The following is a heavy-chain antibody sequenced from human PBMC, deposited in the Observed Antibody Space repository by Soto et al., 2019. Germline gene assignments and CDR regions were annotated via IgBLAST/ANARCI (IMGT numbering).Heavy chain of an antibody. J-gene: IGHJ6*02. Sequence: GGSLRLSCAASGFTFSSYAMHWVRQAPGKGLEWVAVISYDGSNKYYADSVKGRFTISRDNSKNMLYLQMNSLRAEDTAVYYCARDLKYSSSSNYYYGMDVWGQGTTVTVSS. V-gene: IGHV3-30-3*01. CDR2: ISYDGSNK. CDR1: GFTFSSYA. CDR3: ARDLKYSSSSNYYYGMDV. D-gene: IGHD6-6*01.